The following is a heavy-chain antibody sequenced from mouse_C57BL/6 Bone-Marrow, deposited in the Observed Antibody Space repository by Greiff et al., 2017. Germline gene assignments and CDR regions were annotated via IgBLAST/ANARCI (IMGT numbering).Heavy chain of an antibody. Sequence: EVQVVESGGDLVKPGGSLKLSCAASGFTFSSSGMSWVRQTPDKRLEWVATISSGGSYNYYPDSVRGRFTIARDNAKNTLYLQLSSLKPEGTAMYCCERHAEEWLLWFAYWGRGTLVTVSA. D-gene: IGHD2-3*01. V-gene: IGHV5-6*01. CDR2: ISSGGSYN. CDR3: ERHAEEWLLWFAY. J-gene: IGHJ3*01. CDR1: GFTFSSSG.